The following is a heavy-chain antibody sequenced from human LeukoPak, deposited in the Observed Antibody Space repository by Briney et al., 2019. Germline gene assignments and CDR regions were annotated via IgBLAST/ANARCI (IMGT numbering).Heavy chain of an antibody. J-gene: IGHJ3*02. Sequence: GGSLRLSCAASGFTFSSYWMSWVRQAPGKGLEWVANIKQDGSEKYYVDSVKGRFTISRDNAKNSLYLQMNSLRAEDTAVYYCARGVVVAATEDAFDIWGQGTMVTVSS. CDR2: IKQDGSEK. V-gene: IGHV3-7*01. CDR3: ARGVVVAATEDAFDI. CDR1: GFTFSSYW. D-gene: IGHD2-15*01.